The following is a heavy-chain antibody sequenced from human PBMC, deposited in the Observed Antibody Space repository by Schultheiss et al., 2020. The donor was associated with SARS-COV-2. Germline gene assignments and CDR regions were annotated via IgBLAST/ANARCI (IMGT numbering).Heavy chain of an antibody. CDR3: ARISRSSSSGGLDY. J-gene: IGHJ4*02. D-gene: IGHD6-6*01. CDR2: IYYSGST. V-gene: IGHV4-38-2*01. Sequence: SQTLSLTCAVSGYSISSGYYWGWIRQPPGKGLEWIGYIYYSGSTNYNPSLKSRVTISVDTSKNQFSLKLSSVTAADTAVYYCARISRSSSSGGLDYWGQGTLVTVSS. CDR1: GYSISSGYY.